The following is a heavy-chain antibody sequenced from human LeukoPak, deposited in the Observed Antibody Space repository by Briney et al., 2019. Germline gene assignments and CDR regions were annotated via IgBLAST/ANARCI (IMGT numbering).Heavy chain of an antibody. J-gene: IGHJ3*02. CDR2: INTDSGNP. V-gene: IGHV7-4-1*02. CDR3: AREILRFGI. Sequence: ASVKVSCKASGYTFNSQGMNWVRQAPGQGLEWMGWINTDSGNPTYAQGFTGRFVFSLDSSVSTAYLQISNLMPQDSAKYYCAREILRFGIWGQGTTVTVSS. CDR1: GYTFNSQG.